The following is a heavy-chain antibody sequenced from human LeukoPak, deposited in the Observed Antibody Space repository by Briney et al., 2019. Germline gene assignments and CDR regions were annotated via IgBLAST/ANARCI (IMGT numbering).Heavy chain of an antibody. Sequence: GASVKVSCKDTGYTFTSYGISWVRQAPGQGLEWMGWISAYNGNTNYAQKLQRRVTMTTDTSTSTAYMELSSLTSDDTAMYYCARSGRGTYYYFDLWGQGTLVTVSS. D-gene: IGHD5-12*01. CDR3: ARSGRGTYYYFDL. J-gene: IGHJ4*02. V-gene: IGHV1-18*01. CDR1: GYTFTSYG. CDR2: ISAYNGNT.